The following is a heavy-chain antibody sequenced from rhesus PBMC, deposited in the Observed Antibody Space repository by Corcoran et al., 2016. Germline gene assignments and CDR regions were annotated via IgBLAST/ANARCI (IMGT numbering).Heavy chain of an antibody. CDR3: AGEGPAAAGIDY. J-gene: IGHJ4*01. D-gene: IGHD6-25*01. CDR1: GGSISSSY. V-gene: IGHV4-169*02. CDR2: IYGSGSST. Sequence: QLQLQESGPGLVKPSETLSVTCAVSGGSISSSYWSWIRQAPGKGLEWIGYIYGSGSSTNYTPSLKSRVTLSVDTSKNQLSLKLSSVTTADTAVYYCAGEGPAAAGIDYWGQGVLVTVSS.